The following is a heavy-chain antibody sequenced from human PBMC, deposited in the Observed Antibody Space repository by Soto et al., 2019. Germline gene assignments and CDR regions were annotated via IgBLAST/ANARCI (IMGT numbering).Heavy chain of an antibody. J-gene: IGHJ3*02. V-gene: IGHV3-64*01. D-gene: IGHD1-26*01. Sequence: GGSLRLSCAASGFTFSSYAMHWVRQAPGKGLEYVSAISSNGGSTYYANSVKGRFTISRDNSKNTLYLQMGSLRAEDMAVYYCARDGLLQYAFAIWGQGTMVTVSS. CDR2: ISSNGGST. CDR1: GFTFSSYA. CDR3: ARDGLLQYAFAI.